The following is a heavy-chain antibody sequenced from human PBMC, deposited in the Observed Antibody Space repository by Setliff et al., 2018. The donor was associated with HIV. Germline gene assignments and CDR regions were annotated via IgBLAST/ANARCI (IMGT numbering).Heavy chain of an antibody. J-gene: IGHJ4*02. CDR1: GFTFNTHA. V-gene: IGHV3-30*02. CDR3: SNWNTTVDADS. CDR2: IRFDGSHQ. Sequence: GGSLRLSCAASGFTFNTHAMHWVRQVPGKGLEWVAFIRFDGSHQNYAESVKGRFVISRDNFKNTLSLQMNGLRREDTAVYYCSNWNTTVDADSWGQGTLVTVSS. D-gene: IGHD1-1*01.